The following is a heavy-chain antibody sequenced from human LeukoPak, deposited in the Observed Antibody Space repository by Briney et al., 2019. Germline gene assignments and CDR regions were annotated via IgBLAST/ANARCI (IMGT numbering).Heavy chain of an antibody. CDR1: GYTFTDYY. Sequence: ASVKVSCKASGYTFTDYYLHWVRQAPGQGLEWMGWINPNTDGTSYAQRFQGRVTMTRDTSINTAYMELRRLRSDDTAVYYCARYGSAWEFDYWGQGTPVTVSS. V-gene: IGHV1-2*02. CDR3: ARYGSAWEFDY. D-gene: IGHD6-19*01. J-gene: IGHJ4*02. CDR2: INPNTDGT.